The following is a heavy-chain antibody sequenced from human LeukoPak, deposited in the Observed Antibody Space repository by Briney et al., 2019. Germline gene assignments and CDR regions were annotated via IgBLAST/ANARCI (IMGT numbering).Heavy chain of an antibody. J-gene: IGHJ6*03. V-gene: IGHV1-46*01. D-gene: IGHD6-19*01. CDR1: GYTFTSYY. CDR3: ASSSGRGYYFYIDV. Sequence: ASVKVSCKASGYTFTSYYMHWVRQPPGQGLEWMGIINPSGGSKSYAQKFRGRVTTTADKSTSTAYMELSRLRSEDTAVYYCASSSGRGYYFYIDVWGKGTTVTVSS. CDR2: INPSGGSK.